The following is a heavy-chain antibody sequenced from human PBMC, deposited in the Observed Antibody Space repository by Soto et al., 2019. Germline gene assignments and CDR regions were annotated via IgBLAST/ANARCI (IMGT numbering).Heavy chain of an antibody. J-gene: IGHJ6*02. CDR1: GFSFSSYA. V-gene: IGHV3-23*01. D-gene: IGHD3-10*01. CDR2: ISGSGGST. CDR3: AKDRGGYYGSGSYRYYYYYYGMDV. Sequence: GSLSLSWAASGFSFSSYAMSWVRQAPGKGLELVSAISGSGGSTYYADSVKGRFTISRDNSKNTLYLQMNSLRAEDTAVYYCAKDRGGYYGSGSYRYYYYYYGMDVWGQGTTVTVSS.